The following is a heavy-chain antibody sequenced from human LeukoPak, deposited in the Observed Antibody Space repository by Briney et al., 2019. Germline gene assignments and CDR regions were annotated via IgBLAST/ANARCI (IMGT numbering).Heavy chain of an antibody. CDR3: AKGLRVYSVFDY. CDR1: GFTFDDYT. Sequence: GGSLRLSCAASGFTFDDYTMPWVRQAPGKGLEWVSGISWNSGSIGYADSVKGRFTISRDNAKNSLYLQMNSLRAEDTALYYCAKGLRVYSVFDYWGQGTLVTVSS. J-gene: IGHJ4*02. CDR2: ISWNSGSI. V-gene: IGHV3-9*01. D-gene: IGHD6-13*01.